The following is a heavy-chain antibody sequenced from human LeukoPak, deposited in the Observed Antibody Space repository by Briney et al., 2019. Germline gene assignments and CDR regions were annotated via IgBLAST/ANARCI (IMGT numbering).Heavy chain of an antibody. Sequence: PGGSLRLSCAASGFTFSSYEMNWVRQAPGKGLEWVSYISSSGSTIYYADSVKGRFTISRDNAKNSLYLQMNSLRAEDTAVYYCAKVDSMIVELGAFDIWGQGTMVTVSS. V-gene: IGHV3-48*03. CDR2: ISSSGSTI. CDR1: GFTFSSYE. CDR3: AKVDSMIVELGAFDI. J-gene: IGHJ3*02. D-gene: IGHD3-22*01.